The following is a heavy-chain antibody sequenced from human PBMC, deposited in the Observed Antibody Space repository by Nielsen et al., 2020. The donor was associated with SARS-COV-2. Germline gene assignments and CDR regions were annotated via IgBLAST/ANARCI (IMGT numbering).Heavy chain of an antibody. Sequence: VRQMPGKGLEWMGWINTNTGNPTYAQGFTGRFVFSLDTSVSTAYLQISSLKAEDTAVYYCARGAYCSSTSCYAGQYYYYYGMDVWGQGTTVTVSS. J-gene: IGHJ6*02. CDR3: ARGAYCSSTSCYAGQYYYYYGMDV. V-gene: IGHV7-4-1*02. D-gene: IGHD2-2*01. CDR2: INTNTGNP.